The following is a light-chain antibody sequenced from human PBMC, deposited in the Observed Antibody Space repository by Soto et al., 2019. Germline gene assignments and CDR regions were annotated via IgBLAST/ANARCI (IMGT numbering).Light chain of an antibody. CDR3: QQRSNWPPVIT. CDR2: GAY. CDR1: QSFNSY. Sequence: EIVLTQSPATLSLSPGERATLSCGASQSFNSYLAWYQQKPGQAPRLLIYGAYNRATGSPARFSGRGSGTDFTLTISSLEPEDFAVYYCQQRSNWPPVITFGQGTRLEIK. V-gene: IGKV3-11*01. J-gene: IGKJ5*01.